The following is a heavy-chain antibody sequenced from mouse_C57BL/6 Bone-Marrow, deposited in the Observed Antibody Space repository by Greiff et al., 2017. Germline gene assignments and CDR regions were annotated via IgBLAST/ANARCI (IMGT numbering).Heavy chain of an antibody. J-gene: IGHJ1*03. CDR3: ARPDGRSFWYFDV. CDR1: GFTFSDYG. V-gene: IGHV5-17*01. Sequence: EVQRVESGGGLVKPGGSLKLSCAASGFTFSDYGMHWVRQAPEKGLEWVAYISSGSSTNYYADTVKGRFTISRDNAKDTLFLQMTRLSAEDTAMYYCARPDGRSFWYFDVWGTGTTVTVSS. CDR2: ISSGSSTN. D-gene: IGHD1-1*01.